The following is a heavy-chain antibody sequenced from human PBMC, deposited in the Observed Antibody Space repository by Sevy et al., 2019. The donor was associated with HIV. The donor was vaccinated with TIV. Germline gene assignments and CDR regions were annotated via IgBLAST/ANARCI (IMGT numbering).Heavy chain of an antibody. D-gene: IGHD1-26*01. V-gene: IGHV3-53*01. CDR1: EFTVSSSY. CDR3: ARAGTGSYRAYFDY. J-gene: IGHJ4*02. Sequence: GGSLRLSCAASEFTVSSSYMSWVRQAPGKGLEWVSILYSGGSTYYAASVKGRFAVSRDNSKNMLYLQMNSLRAEDTAVYYCARAGTGSYRAYFDYWGQGTLVTVSS. CDR2: LYSGGST.